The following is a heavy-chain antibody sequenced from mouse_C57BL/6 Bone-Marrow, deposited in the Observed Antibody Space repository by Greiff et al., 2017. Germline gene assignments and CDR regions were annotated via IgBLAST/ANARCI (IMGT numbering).Heavy chain of an antibody. V-gene: IGHV5-9-1*02. CDR2: ISSGGDYI. CDR1: GGKGGREG. D-gene: IGHD2-3*01. CDR3: TRAVTSYYFDY. Sequence: EVNVVESGEGLGKKGGSRKMAWGEGGGKGGREGREGVRQAPEEGLGWVAYISSGGDYIYYAETVKCRFTISRDNARNTLYLQMSSLKSEDTAMYYCTRAVTSYYFDYWGQGTTLTVSS. J-gene: IGHJ2*01.